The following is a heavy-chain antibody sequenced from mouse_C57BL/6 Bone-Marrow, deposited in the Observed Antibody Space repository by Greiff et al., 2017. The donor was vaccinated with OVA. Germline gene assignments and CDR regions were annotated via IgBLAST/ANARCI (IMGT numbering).Heavy chain of an antibody. CDR1: GYTFTDYN. D-gene: IGHD2-2*01. Sequence: VQLQQSGPELVKPGASVKIPCKASGYTFTDYNMDWVKQSHGKSLEWIGDINPNNGGTIYNQKFKGKATLTVDKSSSTAYMELRSLTSEDTAVYYCARRDYGYAWFAYWGQGTLVTVSA. CDR2: INPNNGGT. CDR3: ARRDYGYAWFAY. J-gene: IGHJ3*01. V-gene: IGHV1-18*01.